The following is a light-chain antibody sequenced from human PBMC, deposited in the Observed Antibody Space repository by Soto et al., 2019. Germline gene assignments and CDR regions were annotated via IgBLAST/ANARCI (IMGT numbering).Light chain of an antibody. CDR1: QHIRND. V-gene: IGKV1-6*01. CDR3: LHDYAFPWT. J-gene: IGKJ1*01. CDR2: SSS. Sequence: AIRMTQSPSSLAASVGDRVTITCRASQHIRNDLGWYQQKPGRAPKLLIYSSSTLQSGVPSRFNGSGSGTDFTLSISSLQPEDFATYYCLHDYAFPWTFGQGTNVDVK.